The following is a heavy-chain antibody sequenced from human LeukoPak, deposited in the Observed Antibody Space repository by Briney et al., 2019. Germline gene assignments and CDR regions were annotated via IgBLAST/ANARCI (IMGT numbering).Heavy chain of an antibody. V-gene: IGHV4-34*01. D-gene: IGHD6-13*01. CDR3: ARQGYSSSWYIYFDY. J-gene: IGHJ4*02. CDR1: CVSFSGYY. CDR2: INHSGST. Sequence: AETLSLTCAVYCVSFSGYYWSWLRQPPGKGLEWIGEINHSGSTNYNPFLKSLVTISVDTSKKLFSLKLSSVTAADTAVYYCARQGYSSSWYIYFDYWGQGTLVTVSS.